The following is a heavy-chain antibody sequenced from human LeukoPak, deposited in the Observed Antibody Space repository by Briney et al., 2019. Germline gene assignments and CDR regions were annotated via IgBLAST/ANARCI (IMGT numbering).Heavy chain of an antibody. D-gene: IGHD4-17*01. J-gene: IGHJ5*02. V-gene: IGHV4-59*01. CDR3: ATCRDEFGDYGFTS. CDR2: IYDSGSA. CDR1: GDSINNNY. Sequence: SETLSPTCTVSGDSINNNYWSWIRQPLGKGLEWIGYIYDSGSAKYNPSLKSRVTFSVDTSKNLFSLKLTSLTAADTAVYYCATCRDEFGDYGFTSWGQGTLVTVSS.